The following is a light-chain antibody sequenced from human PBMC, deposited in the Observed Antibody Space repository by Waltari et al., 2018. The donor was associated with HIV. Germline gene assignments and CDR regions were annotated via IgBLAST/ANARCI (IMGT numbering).Light chain of an antibody. V-gene: IGLV10-54*01. J-gene: IGLJ3*02. CDR1: SNNVGKQG. Sequence: QAGLTQPPSMSETLGQTATLTCTGNSNNVGKQGAAWLQQHLGHPPKLLSYRNNNRPSGNSERFSSSRTGNTASLTITGLQAEDEADYYCSAWDRSVSVWVFGGETKLTGL. CDR3: SAWDRSVSVWV. CDR2: RNN.